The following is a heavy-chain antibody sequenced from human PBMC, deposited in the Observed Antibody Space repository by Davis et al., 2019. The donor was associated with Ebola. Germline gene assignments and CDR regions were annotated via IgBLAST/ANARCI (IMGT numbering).Heavy chain of an antibody. D-gene: IGHD1-1*01. V-gene: IGHV1-2*06. J-gene: IGHJ4*02. CDR2: INPNSGGT. CDR3: AGVQFPTTGDY. Sequence: ASVKVSCKASGYTFTGYYMHWVRQAPGQGLEWMGRINPNSGGTNYAQKFQSRVTMTRDSSISTAYMELSRLGSDDTAVYFCAGVQFPTTGDYWGQGTLVTRFS. CDR1: GYTFTGYY.